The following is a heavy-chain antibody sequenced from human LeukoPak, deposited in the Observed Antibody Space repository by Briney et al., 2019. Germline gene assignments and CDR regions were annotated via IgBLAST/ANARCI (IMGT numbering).Heavy chain of an antibody. CDR3: ASECSSSQDAFDI. D-gene: IGHD6-13*01. CDR1: GGSISSYY. CDR2: IYTSGST. J-gene: IGHJ3*02. V-gene: IGHV4-4*07. Sequence: SETLSLTCTVSGGSISSYYRSWIRQPAGKGLEWIGRIYTSGSTNYNPSLKSRVTMSVDTSKNQFSLKLSSVTAADTAVYYCASECSSSQDAFDIWGQGTMVTVSS.